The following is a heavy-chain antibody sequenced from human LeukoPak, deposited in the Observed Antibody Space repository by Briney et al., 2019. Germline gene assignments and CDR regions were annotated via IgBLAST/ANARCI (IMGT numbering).Heavy chain of an antibody. CDR3: AKDLEGYYYGSGSLY. D-gene: IGHD3-10*01. J-gene: IGHJ4*02. Sequence: GGSLRLSCGASGLTFSTYSMNWVRQAPGKGLEWVSYISSDSGARYYADSVKGRFTIFRDNAKNSLYLQMNSLRAEDTAVYYCAKDLEGYYYGSGSLYWGQGTLVTVSS. CDR1: GLTFSTYS. CDR2: ISSDSGAR. V-gene: IGHV3-48*04.